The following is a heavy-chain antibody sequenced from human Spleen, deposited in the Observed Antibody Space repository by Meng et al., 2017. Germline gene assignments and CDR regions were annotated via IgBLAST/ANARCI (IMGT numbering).Heavy chain of an antibody. J-gene: IGHJ6*02. CDR1: GASISSGNYY. CDR3: AREKAAGLYYYYYGMDV. V-gene: IGHV4-31*02. Sequence: LRLSCVVSGASISSGNYYWSWIRHLPGKGLEWIGYIDYSGSTYYNPSLKSRVTISVDTSKSQFSLKLTSVTAADTAVYYCAREKAAGLYYYYYGMDVWGQGTTVTVSS. D-gene: IGHD6-13*01. CDR2: IDYSGST.